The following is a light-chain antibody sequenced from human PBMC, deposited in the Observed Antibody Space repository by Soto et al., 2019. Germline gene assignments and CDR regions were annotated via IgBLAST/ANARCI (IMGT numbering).Light chain of an antibody. V-gene: IGKV2D-29*02. CDR2: EVS. CDR1: QSLLHITGETF. Sequence: VVMTQPPLSLSVTPGQPASISCTSSQSLLHITGETFLFWYLQKPGPSPQLLIYEVSTRVSGVPDRCSGSGSGTDFTLEISRVETDDVGIYYCMQSTQLPPTFGQGTRLEIK. J-gene: IGKJ5*01. CDR3: MQSTQLPPT.